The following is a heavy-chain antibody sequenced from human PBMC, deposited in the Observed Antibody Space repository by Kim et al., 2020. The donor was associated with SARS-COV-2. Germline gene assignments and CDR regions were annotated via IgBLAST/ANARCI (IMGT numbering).Heavy chain of an antibody. CDR2: NDGTTT. V-gene: IGHV3-74*01. CDR3: TTAFEY. J-gene: IGHJ4*01. Sequence: NDGTTTFYADSVKGRFTISRDNAKNAVYLQMRSLRTEDTAVYYCTTAFEYWGQGTLVTVSS.